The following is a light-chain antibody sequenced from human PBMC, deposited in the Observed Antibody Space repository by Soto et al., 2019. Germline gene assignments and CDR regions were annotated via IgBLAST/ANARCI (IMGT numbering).Light chain of an antibody. CDR1: QSLLESNGNNY. CDR2: LGS. Sequence: DIVMTQSPLSLPVTPGEPASISCRSSQSLLESNGNNYLDWYLQKPGQSPQVLFYLGSNRASGVPDRFSGGESRTDFTLKISRVEAEDVGVYCCMPALPPYTFGQGTKLEIK. CDR3: MPALPPYT. J-gene: IGKJ2*01. V-gene: IGKV2-28*01.